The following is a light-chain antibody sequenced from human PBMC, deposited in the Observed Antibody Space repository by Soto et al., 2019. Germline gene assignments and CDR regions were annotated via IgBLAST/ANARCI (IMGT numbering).Light chain of an antibody. CDR2: DND. Sequence: QSVLTQPPSVSAAPGQKVTISCTGSSSNIGNNYVYWYQQFPGTAPKLLIYDNDKRPSGIPDRFSGSNSGTSATLGITGLQTGDEADYYCGTWDSSLSAGVFGGGTQLTVL. J-gene: IGLJ2*01. V-gene: IGLV1-51*01. CDR1: SSNIGNNY. CDR3: GTWDSSLSAGV.